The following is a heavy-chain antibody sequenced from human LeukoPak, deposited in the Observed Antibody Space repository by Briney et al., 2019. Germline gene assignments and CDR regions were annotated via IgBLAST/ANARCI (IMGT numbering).Heavy chain of an antibody. CDR3: ARLGAGPTYYDFWSGYSSFYFDY. D-gene: IGHD3-3*01. Sequence: SETLSLTCIVSGGSTSGGNYYWGWIRQPPGKGLEWIGGISSSGNTYYNPSLKSRITISIDTSKNHFSLKLSSVTAADAAVYYCARLGAGPTYYDFWSGYSSFYFDYWGQGTLVTVSS. J-gene: IGHJ4*02. V-gene: IGHV4-39*02. CDR1: GGSTSGGNYY. CDR2: ISSSGNT.